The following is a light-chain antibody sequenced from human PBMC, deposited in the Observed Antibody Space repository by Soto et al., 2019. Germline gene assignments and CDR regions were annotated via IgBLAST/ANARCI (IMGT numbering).Light chain of an antibody. V-gene: IGLV2-23*01. J-gene: IGLJ1*01. CDR3: WSYAGSSTFYV. CDR2: ERS. Sequence: QFVLTQPASVSGSPGQSITISGTGTSSDVGSYNLVSWYQQHPGKAPKLMIYERSKRPSVVSNRFSGSKSGNTASLTISGLQAEDEADYYCWSYAGSSTFYVFVTGTKVTVL. CDR1: SSDVGSYNL.